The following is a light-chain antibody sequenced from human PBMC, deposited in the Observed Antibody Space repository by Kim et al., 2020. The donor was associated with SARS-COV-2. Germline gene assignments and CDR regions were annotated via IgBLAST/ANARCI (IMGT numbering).Light chain of an antibody. V-gene: IGKV3-15*01. CDR1: QSVSSN. CDR2: DVS. Sequence: EIVMTQSPATLSVSPGERATLSCRASQSVSSNLAWYQQKPGQAPRLLMYDVSTRATTFPARFSGSGSGTEFTLTISSLQSEDFAVYYCQHYKNWPWTFGQGTKVDIK. J-gene: IGKJ1*01. CDR3: QHYKNWPWT.